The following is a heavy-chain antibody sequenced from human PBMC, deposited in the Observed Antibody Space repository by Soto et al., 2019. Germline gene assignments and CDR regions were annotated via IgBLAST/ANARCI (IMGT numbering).Heavy chain of an antibody. D-gene: IGHD2-21*01. CDR2: IIPIFGTA. Sequence: VASVKVSCKASGGTFSSYAISWVRQAPGQGLEWMGVIIPIFGTANYAQKFQGRVTITADEYTSTAYMELSSLRSEDTAVYYCARDDCYQRRAHFDYWGQVTLVTVSS. J-gene: IGHJ4*02. CDR1: GGTFSSYA. V-gene: IGHV1-69*13. CDR3: ARDDCYQRRAHFDY.